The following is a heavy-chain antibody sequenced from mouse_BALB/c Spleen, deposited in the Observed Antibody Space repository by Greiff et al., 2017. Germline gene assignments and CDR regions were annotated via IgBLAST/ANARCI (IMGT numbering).Heavy chain of an antibody. J-gene: IGHJ3*01. V-gene: IGHV14-1*02. CDR1: GFNIKDYY. CDR3: ARSYYDYDGWFAY. Sequence: EVQLQQSGAELVRPGALVKLSCKASGFNIKDYYMHWVKQRPEQGLEWIGWIDPENGNTIYDPKFQGKASITADTSSNTAYLQLSSLTSEDTAVYYCARSYYDYDGWFAYWGQGTLVTVSA. CDR2: IDPENGNT. D-gene: IGHD2-4*01.